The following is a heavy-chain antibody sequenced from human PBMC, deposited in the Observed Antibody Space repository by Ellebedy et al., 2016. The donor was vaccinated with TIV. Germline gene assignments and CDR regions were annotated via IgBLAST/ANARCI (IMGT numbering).Heavy chain of an antibody. V-gene: IGHV4-30-4*01. J-gene: IGHJ4*02. Sequence: MPSETLSLTCTASGDSISSGAYYRHWIRQSPGQGLEWLGYIASNGATYYTPSLKSRLTMSSDTSKTQFSLNLSSVTAADTAVYFCALTLPLGIGPLFDYWGQGILVTVSS. D-gene: IGHD7-27*01. CDR1: GDSISSGAYY. CDR2: IASNGAT. CDR3: ALTLPLGIGPLFDY.